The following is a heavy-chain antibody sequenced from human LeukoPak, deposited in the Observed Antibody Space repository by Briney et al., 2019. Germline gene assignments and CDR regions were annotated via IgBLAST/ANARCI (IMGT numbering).Heavy chain of an antibody. Sequence: GGSLRLSCAASGFTFSSYSMNWVRQAPGKGLEWVSYISSSSSTIYYADSVKGRFTISRDNAKNSLYLQMNSLRAEDTAVYYCARSYYYDSSGDNFDYWGQGTLVTVSS. CDR1: GFTFSSYS. V-gene: IGHV3-48*04. CDR2: ISSSSSTI. D-gene: IGHD3-22*01. J-gene: IGHJ4*02. CDR3: ARSYYYDSSGDNFDY.